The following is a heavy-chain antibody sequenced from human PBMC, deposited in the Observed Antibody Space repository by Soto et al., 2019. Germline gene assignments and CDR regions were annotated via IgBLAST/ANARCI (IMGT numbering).Heavy chain of an antibody. J-gene: IGHJ4*02. V-gene: IGHV1-46*03. CDR3: FRDVGG. D-gene: IGHD3-3*01. Sequence: QVQLVQSGAEVKKPGASVKVSCKVSGNIFTSQYMHWVRQAPGQGLEWMAMINPSGGRTSYAQMFQGRVTMTRDTSTSTVHMELSSLRSEDTAVYYCFRDVGGWGQGTLVTVSS. CDR1: GNIFTSQY. CDR2: INPSGGRT.